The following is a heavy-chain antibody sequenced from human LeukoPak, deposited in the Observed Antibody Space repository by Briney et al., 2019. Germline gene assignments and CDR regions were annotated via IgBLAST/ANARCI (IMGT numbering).Heavy chain of an antibody. CDR3: ASAAEGDWYFDL. V-gene: IGHV3-21*01. J-gene: IGHJ2*01. Sequence: GGSLRLSCAASGFTFSSYSMNWVRQAPGKGLEWVSSISSSSSYIYYADSVKGRFTISRDNAKNSLYLQMNSLRAEDTAVYYCASAAEGDWYFDLWGRGTLVTVSS. CDR2: ISSSSSYI. CDR1: GFTFSSYS. D-gene: IGHD6-13*01.